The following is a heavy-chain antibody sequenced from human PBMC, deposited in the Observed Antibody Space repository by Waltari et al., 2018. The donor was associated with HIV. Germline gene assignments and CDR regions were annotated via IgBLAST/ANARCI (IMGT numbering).Heavy chain of an antibody. D-gene: IGHD3-10*01. CDR1: GGSIRSGDYY. Sequence: QVQLQESGPGLVKPSQTLSLTCTVSGGSIRSGDYYWSWIRQPPGKGLEWIGYIYYSGNTYYNPSLKSQLTISVDTSKNQFSLKLSSVTAADTAVYYCARGSSYGSGRLDYWGQGTLVTVSS. CDR3: ARGSSYGSGRLDY. J-gene: IGHJ4*02. V-gene: IGHV4-30-4*01. CDR2: IYYSGNT.